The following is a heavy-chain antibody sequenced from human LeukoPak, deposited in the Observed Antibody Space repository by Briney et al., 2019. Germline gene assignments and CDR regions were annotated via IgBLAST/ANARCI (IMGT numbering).Heavy chain of an antibody. V-gene: IGHV1-69*13. J-gene: IGHJ3*02. CDR2: IIPIFGTA. CDR1: GGTFSSYA. CDR3: ATTVPATAKRDAFDI. Sequence: GASVKVSCKASGGTFSSYAISWVRQAPGQGLEWMGGIIPIFGTANYAQKFQGRVTITADESTSTAYMELSSLRSEDTAVYYCATTVPATAKRDAFDIWGQGTMVTVSS. D-gene: IGHD2-2*01.